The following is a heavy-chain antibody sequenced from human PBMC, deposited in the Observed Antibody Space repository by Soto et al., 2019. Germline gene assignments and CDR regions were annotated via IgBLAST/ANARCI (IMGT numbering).Heavy chain of an antibody. V-gene: IGHV1-8*02. CDR1: GYTFTGYY. J-gene: IGHJ3*02. CDR3: ARGPYYDFWSAPRGAFDI. CDR2: INPNSGDT. D-gene: IGHD3-3*01. Sequence: ASVKVSCTASGYTFTGYYMHWVRQAPGQGLEWMGWINPNSGDTSYAQKFQGRVTMTRNTSISTAYMELSSLRSEDTAVYYCARGPYYDFWSAPRGAFDIWGQGTMVTVSS.